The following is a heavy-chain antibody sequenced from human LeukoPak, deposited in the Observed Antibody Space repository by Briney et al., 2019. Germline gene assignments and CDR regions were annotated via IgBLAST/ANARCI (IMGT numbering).Heavy chain of an antibody. CDR3: ARRYYYGSGSSYFDY. D-gene: IGHD3-10*01. Sequence: GESLKISCKGSGYSFTSYWIGWVRQMPGKGLEWMGIIYPGDSDTRYSPSFQGQVTISADKSISTAYLQWSGLKASDTAMYYCARRYYYGSGSSYFDYWGRGTLVTVSS. J-gene: IGHJ4*02. CDR2: IYPGDSDT. CDR1: GYSFTSYW. V-gene: IGHV5-51*01.